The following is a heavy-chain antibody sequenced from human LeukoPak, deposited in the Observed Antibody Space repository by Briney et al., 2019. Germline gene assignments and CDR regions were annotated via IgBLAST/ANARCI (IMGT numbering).Heavy chain of an antibody. D-gene: IGHD3-22*01. J-gene: IGHJ5*02. V-gene: IGHV1-46*01. CDR3: ARAGEGSSGYAWLDP. CDR1: GYTFTYYY. CDR2: INPSGGST. Sequence: ASVKVSCKASGYTFTYYYMHWVRQAPGQGLEWMGIINPSGGSTTYAQKFQGRVTMTRDTSTSTVYMELSSLRSEDTAVYHCARAGEGSSGYAWLDPWGQGTLVTVSS.